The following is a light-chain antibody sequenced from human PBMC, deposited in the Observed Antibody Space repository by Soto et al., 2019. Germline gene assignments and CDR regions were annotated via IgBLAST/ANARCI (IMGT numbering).Light chain of an antibody. J-gene: IGKJ1*01. CDR3: QQYETFSGT. V-gene: IGKV1-5*03. Sequence: DIQITQSPSTLSASVGDRVTITCRASQSISSWLAWYQQKPGKAPKLLIYKASSLESGVPSRFSGSGSGTEFTLTISSLQPDDFATYYCQQYETFSGTFGPGTKVDIK. CDR2: KAS. CDR1: QSISSW.